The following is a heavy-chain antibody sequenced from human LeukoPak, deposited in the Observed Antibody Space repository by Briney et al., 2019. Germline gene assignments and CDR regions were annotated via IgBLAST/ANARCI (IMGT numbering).Heavy chain of an antibody. J-gene: IGHJ3*02. Sequence: GASVKVSCKASGYTFTSYYMHWVRQAPGQGLEWMGIINPSGGSTNYAQKLQGRVTMTTDTSTSTAYMELRSLRSDDTAVYYCAREEGNWGDAFDIWGQGTMVTVSS. CDR2: INPSGGST. D-gene: IGHD7-27*01. CDR3: AREEGNWGDAFDI. CDR1: GYTFTSYY. V-gene: IGHV1-46*01.